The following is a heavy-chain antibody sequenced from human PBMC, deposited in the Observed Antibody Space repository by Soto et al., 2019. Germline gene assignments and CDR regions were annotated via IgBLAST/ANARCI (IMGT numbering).Heavy chain of an antibody. Sequence: ETLSLTCTVSGGSISSYYWSWIRQPPGKGLGWIGYIYYSGSTNYNPSLKSRVTISVDTSKNQFSLKLSSVTAADTAVYYCASHPLYYGSGSYYTSYYYGMDVWGQGTTVTVSS. CDR1: GGSISSYY. CDR3: ASHPLYYGSGSYYTSYYYGMDV. V-gene: IGHV4-59*01. J-gene: IGHJ6*02. D-gene: IGHD3-10*01. CDR2: IYYSGST.